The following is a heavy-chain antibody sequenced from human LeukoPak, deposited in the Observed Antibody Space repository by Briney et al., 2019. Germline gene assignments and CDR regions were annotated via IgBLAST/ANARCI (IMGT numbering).Heavy chain of an antibody. D-gene: IGHD2-15*01. V-gene: IGHV3-15*01. CDR3: TTRRQDGW. Sequence: GGSLRLSCVGSGFTFSDAWMSWVRQAPGKGLEWVGRIKSKSDGGTIDYAAPVKGRFTISRDDSRNTLYLQMSSLKTEDTAVYYCTTRRQDGWWGQGTLVTVS. J-gene: IGHJ4*02. CDR1: GFTFSDAW. CDR2: IKSKSDGGTI.